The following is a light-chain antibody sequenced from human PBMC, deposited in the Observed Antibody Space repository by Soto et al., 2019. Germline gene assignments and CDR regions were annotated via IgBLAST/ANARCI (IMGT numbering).Light chain of an antibody. J-gene: IGLJ1*01. Sequence: QSVLTQPASVSASPGQSITISCIGTYSDIGGYKHVSWYQQHPGKAPKLIIYDASSRPSGISNRFSASKSANTASLTISGLQADDETDYYCNSYTSSTSLLIFGAGTKVTVL. CDR1: YSDIGGYKH. CDR2: DAS. CDR3: NSYTSSTSLLI. V-gene: IGLV2-14*03.